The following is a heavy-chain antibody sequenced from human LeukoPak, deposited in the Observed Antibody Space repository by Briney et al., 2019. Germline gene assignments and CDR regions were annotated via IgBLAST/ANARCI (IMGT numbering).Heavy chain of an antibody. V-gene: IGHV4-59*11. Sequence: SETLSLTCTVSGGSISSHYWTWIRQSPGKGLEWIGYISYSGSTNYNPSLKSRVTPSVDTSKNQFSLKLRSVTAADTAVYYCARDPTTVTKGFDIWGQGTMVTVSS. CDR2: ISYSGST. CDR1: GGSISSHY. CDR3: ARDPTTVTKGFDI. J-gene: IGHJ3*02. D-gene: IGHD4-17*01.